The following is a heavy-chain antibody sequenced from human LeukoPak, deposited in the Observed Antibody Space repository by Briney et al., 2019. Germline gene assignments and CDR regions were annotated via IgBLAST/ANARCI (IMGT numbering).Heavy chain of an antibody. J-gene: IGHJ4*02. Sequence: GGSLTLSCAASGFIVSNNYMSWVRQAPGEGLELVSVVYSAGTTYSADSVKGRFTISRDKSENTLSLQMNSLRVEDTAVYYCASDRGFDWGQGTLVTVSA. CDR3: ASDRGFD. CDR1: GFIVSNNY. CDR2: VYSAGTT. D-gene: IGHD3-10*01. V-gene: IGHV3-66*01.